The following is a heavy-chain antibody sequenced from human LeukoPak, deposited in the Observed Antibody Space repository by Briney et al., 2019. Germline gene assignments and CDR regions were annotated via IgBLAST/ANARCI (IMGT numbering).Heavy chain of an antibody. V-gene: IGHV1-2*02. CDR3: ARDRDTIPATDAGGDHFHY. CDR2: INPNSGGT. J-gene: IGHJ4*02. CDR1: GYTFTGYY. Sequence: ASVKVSCKASGYTFTGYYMHWVRQAPRQGLEWMGWINPNSGGTNYAQKFQGRVTMTRDTSISTAYMELSSLRSDDTAVYYCARDRDTIPATDAGGDHFHYWGQGTLVTVSS. D-gene: IGHD6-13*01.